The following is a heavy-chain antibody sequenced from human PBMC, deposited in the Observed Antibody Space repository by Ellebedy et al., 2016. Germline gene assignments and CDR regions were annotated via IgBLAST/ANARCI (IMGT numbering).Heavy chain of an antibody. CDR1: GFTFSSYG. V-gene: IGHV3-33*08. CDR3: AGGGIAEEGDDY. Sequence: GESLKISCAASGFTFSSYGMHWVRQAPGKGLEWVAVIWYDGSNKYYADSVKGRFTISRDNSKNTLYLQMNSLRAEDTAVYYCAGGGIAEEGDDYWGQGTLVTVSS. CDR2: IWYDGSNK. J-gene: IGHJ4*02. D-gene: IGHD6-13*01.